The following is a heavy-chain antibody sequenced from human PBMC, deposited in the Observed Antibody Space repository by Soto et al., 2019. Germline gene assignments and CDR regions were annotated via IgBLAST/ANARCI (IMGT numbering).Heavy chain of an antibody. CDR1: GGTFSSYA. V-gene: IGHV1-69*01. CDR3: ARGGGGSRITIFGVVSRGGGMDV. Sequence: QVQLVQSGAEVKKPGSSVKVSCKASGGTFSSYAISWVRQAPGQGLEWMGGIIPIFGIANYAQKFQGRVTITADESTSTAYRELSSLRSEDTAVYYCARGGGGSRITIFGVVSRGGGMDVWGQGTTVTVSS. J-gene: IGHJ6*02. CDR2: IIPIFGIA. D-gene: IGHD3-3*01.